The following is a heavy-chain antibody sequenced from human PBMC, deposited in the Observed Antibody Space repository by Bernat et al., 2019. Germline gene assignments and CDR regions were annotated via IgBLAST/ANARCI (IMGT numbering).Heavy chain of an antibody. J-gene: IGHJ2*01. Sequence: EVQLVESGGGLVQPGGSLRLSCAASGFTFSSYAMSWVRQAPGKGLEWVSAISGSGGSTYYADSVKGRFTISRDNSKNTRYLQMNSLRAEDTAVYYCASSQRHVTTGIQSYFDLWGRGTLVTVSS. CDR3: ASSQRHVTTGIQSYFDL. CDR1: GFTFSSYA. V-gene: IGHV3-23*04. D-gene: IGHD4-17*01. CDR2: ISGSGGST.